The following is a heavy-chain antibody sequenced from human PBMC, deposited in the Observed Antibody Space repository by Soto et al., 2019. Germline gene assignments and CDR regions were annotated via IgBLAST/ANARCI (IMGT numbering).Heavy chain of an antibody. V-gene: IGHV1-18*01. D-gene: IGHD3-10*01. J-gene: IGHJ2*01. Sequence: QVQVEQSEVEVRRTGASVRVSCKASGFTLDNHAMSWVRQAPGQGLEWMGWISAIVYNDAKNYARKFLGRLTMTRDTSPNEVYLDLRSLTSDDTAVYYCARGTKGAGGWYFDLSGRGTLVVVSS. CDR2: ISAIVYNDAK. CDR1: GFTLDNHA. CDR3: ARGTKGAGGWYFDL.